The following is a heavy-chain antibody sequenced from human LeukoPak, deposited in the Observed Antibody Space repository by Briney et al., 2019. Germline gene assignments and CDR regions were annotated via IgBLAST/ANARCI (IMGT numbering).Heavy chain of an antibody. J-gene: IGHJ4*02. Sequence: PSETLSLTCTVSGGSISSYYWSWIRQPAGKGLPWIGRIYTSGSTNYNPSLKSRVTMSVDTSKNQFSLKLSSVTAADTAVYYCASEGGATGHPTLDYWGQGTLVTVSS. CDR2: IYTSGST. V-gene: IGHV4-4*07. CDR3: ASEGGATGHPTLDY. CDR1: GGSISSYY. D-gene: IGHD1-26*01.